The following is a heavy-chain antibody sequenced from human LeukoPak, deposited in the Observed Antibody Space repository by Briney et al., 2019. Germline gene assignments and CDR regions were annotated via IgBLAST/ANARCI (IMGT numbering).Heavy chain of an antibody. Sequence: ASVKVSCKASGYTFTSYGISWVRQAPGQGLEWMGWISAYNGNTNYAQKLQGRVTMTTDTSTSTAYMELRSLRSDDTAVYYCARGPQLGYCSGGSCHAFDYWGQGTLVTVSS. V-gene: IGHV1-18*01. CDR1: GYTFTSYG. D-gene: IGHD2-15*01. CDR3: ARGPQLGYCSGGSCHAFDY. CDR2: ISAYNGNT. J-gene: IGHJ4*02.